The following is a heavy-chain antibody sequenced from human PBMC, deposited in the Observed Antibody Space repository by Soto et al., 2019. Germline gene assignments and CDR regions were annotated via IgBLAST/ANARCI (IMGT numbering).Heavy chain of an antibody. CDR1: GGTFSSYA. Sequence: QVQLVQSGAEVKKPGSSVKVSCKASGGTFSSYAITWVRQAPGQGLEWMGGIIPIFGTANYAQKFQGRVTITADESTSTAYMGLSSLRSEDTAVYYCARDRCLRSGYYPYWFDPWGQGTLVTVSS. J-gene: IGHJ5*02. D-gene: IGHD3-22*01. CDR2: IIPIFGTA. CDR3: ARDRCLRSGYYPYWFDP. V-gene: IGHV1-69*12.